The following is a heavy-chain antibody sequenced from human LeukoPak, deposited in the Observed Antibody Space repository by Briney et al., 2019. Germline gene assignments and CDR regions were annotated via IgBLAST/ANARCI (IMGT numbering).Heavy chain of an antibody. J-gene: IGHJ3*02. CDR3: ARPRAPGEWDAFDI. CDR2: VYYSGSN. D-gene: IGHD3-10*01. V-gene: IGHV4-39*07. CDR1: GGSISSTYYY. Sequence: KPSETLSLTCSVSGGSISSTYYYWGWIRQPPGKGLEWIGSVYYSGSNNYNPSLKSRVTISVATSKNQFSLKLSSVHAAETAVYYCARPRAPGEWDAFDIWGQGTMVTVSS.